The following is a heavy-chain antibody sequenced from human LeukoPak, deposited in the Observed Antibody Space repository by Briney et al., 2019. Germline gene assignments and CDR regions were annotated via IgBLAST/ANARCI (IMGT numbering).Heavy chain of an antibody. V-gene: IGHV3-7*03. CDR3: ARDQYDTWSRRGNFDS. D-gene: IGHD3/OR15-3a*01. Sequence: PGGSLRLSCVASGFTFGKYWMSWVRQAPGKGLEWVAYIKLDGSEKNYVDSVKGRFTISRDNTKNSLYLQMNSLRAEGTAVFYCARDQYDTWSRRGNFDSWGQGTLVIVSS. CDR2: IKLDGSEK. CDR1: GFTFGKYW. J-gene: IGHJ4*02.